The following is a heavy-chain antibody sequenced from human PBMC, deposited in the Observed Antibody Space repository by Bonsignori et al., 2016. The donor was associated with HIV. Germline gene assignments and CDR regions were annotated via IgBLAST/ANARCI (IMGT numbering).Heavy chain of an antibody. Sequence: WIRQPPGKGLEWVANIKQDGSEKYYVDSVKGRFTISRDKAKNSLDLQMNSLRAEDTAVYYCARLPGSHDAFDIWGQGTMVTVSS. D-gene: IGHD3-10*01. V-gene: IGHV3-7*03. CDR2: IKQDGSEK. CDR3: ARLPGSHDAFDI. J-gene: IGHJ3*02.